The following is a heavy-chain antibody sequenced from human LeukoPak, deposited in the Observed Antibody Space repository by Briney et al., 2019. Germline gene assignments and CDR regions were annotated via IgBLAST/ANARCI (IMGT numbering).Heavy chain of an antibody. V-gene: IGHV3-74*01. Sequence: GGSLRLSCAASGFTFSIYWMHWVRQAPGKGLVWVSRINSDGSSTTYADSVKGRFTISRGNAKNTLYLQMNSLRAEDTAVYYCAREEAITIFGVDYNWFDPWGQGTLVTVSS. CDR3: AREEAITIFGVDYNWFDP. J-gene: IGHJ5*02. CDR2: INSDGSST. D-gene: IGHD3-3*01. CDR1: GFTFSIYW.